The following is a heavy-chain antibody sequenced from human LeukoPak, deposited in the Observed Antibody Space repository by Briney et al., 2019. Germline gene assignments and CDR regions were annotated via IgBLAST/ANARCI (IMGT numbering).Heavy chain of an antibody. CDR2: IRYDGSNK. CDR1: GFTFSSYG. D-gene: IGHD5-12*01. J-gene: IGHJ4*02. Sequence: GGSLRLSCAASGFTFSSYGMHWVRQAPGKGLEWVAFIRYDGSNKYYADSVKGRSTISRGNSKNTLHLQMNSLRAEDTAVYYCAKGGRGYSGYDLDYWGQGTLVTVSS. V-gene: IGHV3-30*02. CDR3: AKGGRGYSGYDLDY.